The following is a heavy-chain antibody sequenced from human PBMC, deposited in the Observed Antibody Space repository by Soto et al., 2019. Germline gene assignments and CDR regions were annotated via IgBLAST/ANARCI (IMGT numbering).Heavy chain of an antibody. D-gene: IGHD6-6*01. CDR3: ARPRAARRFGMDV. J-gene: IGHJ6*02. V-gene: IGHV4-39*01. Sequence: PSETLSLTCTVSGGSISSSSYYWGWIRQPPGKGLEWIGSIYYSGSTYYNPSLRSRVTISVDTSKNQFSLKLSSVTAADTAVYYCARPRAARRFGMDVWGQGTTVTVSS. CDR2: IYYSGST. CDR1: GGSISSSSYY.